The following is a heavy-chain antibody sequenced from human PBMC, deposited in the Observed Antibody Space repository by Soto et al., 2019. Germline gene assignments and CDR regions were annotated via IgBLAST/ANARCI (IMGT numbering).Heavy chain of an antibody. Sequence: GASVKVSCKASGDTFSSYAISWVRQAPGQGLEWMGGIIPIFGTANYAQKFQGRVTITADESTSTAYMELSSLRSEDTAVYYCARDGRRDSIESGYYGMDVWGQGTTVTVSS. J-gene: IGHJ6*02. CDR3: ARDGRRDSIESGYYGMDV. V-gene: IGHV1-69*13. CDR2: IIPIFGTA. CDR1: GDTFSSYA. D-gene: IGHD3-22*01.